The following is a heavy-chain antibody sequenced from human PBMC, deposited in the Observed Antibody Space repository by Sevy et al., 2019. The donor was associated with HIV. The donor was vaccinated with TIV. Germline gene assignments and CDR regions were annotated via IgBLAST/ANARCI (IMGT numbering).Heavy chain of an antibody. J-gene: IGHJ4*02. Sequence: SETLSLTCAVYGGSFSGYYWNWIRQPPGKGLEWIGEINHSGTTNYNPSLKSRVTISVDTSKNQFSLKLSYVTAADTSVYYCARGEMVRTGYFDYWGQGTLVTVSS. CDR1: GGSFSGYY. V-gene: IGHV4-34*01. CDR3: ARGEMVRTGYFDY. CDR2: INHSGTT. D-gene: IGHD3-10*01.